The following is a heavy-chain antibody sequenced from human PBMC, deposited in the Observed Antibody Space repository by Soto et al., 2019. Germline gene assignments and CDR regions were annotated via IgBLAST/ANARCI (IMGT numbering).Heavy chain of an antibody. J-gene: IGHJ5*02. V-gene: IGHV4-31*03. CDR2: IYSSGGT. Sequence: QVQLQESGPGLVKPSQTLSLTCTVSGGSISSGAFYCNWIRHHPGKGLEWIGYIYSSGGTYYNPSLKRRLTISVDTSKNQFSLELRSVTAADSAIYYCARDATLATGKFDPWGQGTLVTVSS. D-gene: IGHD5-12*01. CDR1: GGSISSGAFY. CDR3: ARDATLATGKFDP.